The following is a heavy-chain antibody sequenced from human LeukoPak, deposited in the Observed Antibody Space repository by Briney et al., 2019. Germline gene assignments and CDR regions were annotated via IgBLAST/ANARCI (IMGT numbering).Heavy chain of an antibody. J-gene: IGHJ4*02. CDR3: ARDSSGQGDY. CDR1: GFTFSDHY. V-gene: IGHV3-72*01. Sequence: GGSLRLSCAASGFTFSDHYIDWVRQAPGKGLEWVGRSKNKANNYITQYAAFVQGRFTISRDNSKNSLYLQINSLKTEDAAVYYCARDSSGQGDYWGQGTLVTVSS. CDR2: SKNKANNYIT. D-gene: IGHD3-22*01.